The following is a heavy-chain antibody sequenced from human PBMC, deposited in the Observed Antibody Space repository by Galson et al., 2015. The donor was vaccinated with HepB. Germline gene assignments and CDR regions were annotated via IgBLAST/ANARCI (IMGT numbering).Heavy chain of an antibody. V-gene: IGHV7-4-1*02. Sequence: SVKVSCKASGYTFNTYALNWVRQAPGQGPEWMGWINTNTGSPTYAQAFTGRFVFSLDTSVTTAYLQISSLRAEDTAVYFCARSPYYGSGSHSNAWFDPWGQGTLVTVSS. J-gene: IGHJ5*02. CDR1: GYTFNTYA. CDR2: INTNTGSP. CDR3: ARSPYYGSGSHSNAWFDP. D-gene: IGHD3-10*01.